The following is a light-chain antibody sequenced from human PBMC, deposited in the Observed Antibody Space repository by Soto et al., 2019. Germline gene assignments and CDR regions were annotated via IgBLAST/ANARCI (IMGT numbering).Light chain of an antibody. CDR3: QSYDSSLSGSYV. Sequence: QSVLTQPPSVSGAPGQRITISCTGSSSNIGAGYDVHWYQQLPGTAPKLLIYDNTNRPSGVPDRFSGSKSGTSASLAITGLQAEDEADYCCQSYDSSLSGSYVFGTGTKVTVL. V-gene: IGLV1-40*01. J-gene: IGLJ1*01. CDR1: SSNIGAGYD. CDR2: DNT.